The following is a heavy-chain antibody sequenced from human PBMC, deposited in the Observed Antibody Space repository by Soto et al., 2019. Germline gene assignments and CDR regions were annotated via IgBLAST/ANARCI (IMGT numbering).Heavy chain of an antibody. D-gene: IGHD2-2*02. J-gene: IGHJ4*02. V-gene: IGHV4-59*01. CDR3: ASTEYCSSTSCYRGFDS. Sequence: SETLSLTCTVSGGSISSYYWSWIRQPPGKGLEWIGYIYYSGSTNYNPSLKSRITISVDTSKNQFSLKLSSATAADTAVYYCASTEYCSSTSCYRGFDSWGLGTLVTVSS. CDR2: IYYSGST. CDR1: GGSISSYY.